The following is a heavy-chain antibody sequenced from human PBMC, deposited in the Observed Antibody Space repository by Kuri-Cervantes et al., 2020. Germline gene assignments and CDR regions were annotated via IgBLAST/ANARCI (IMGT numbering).Heavy chain of an antibody. CDR2: IWYDGSNK. V-gene: IGHV3-30*04. Sequence: GESLKISCAASGFTFSSYAMHWVRQAPGKGLEWVAVIWYDGSNKYYADSVKGRFTISRDNSKNTLYLQMNSLEVEDTAVYYCARDSPAGTGSYYGSYYYGMDVWGQGTTVTVSS. CDR1: GFTFSSYA. J-gene: IGHJ6*01. CDR3: ARDSPAGTGSYYGSYYYGMDV. D-gene: IGHD3-10*01.